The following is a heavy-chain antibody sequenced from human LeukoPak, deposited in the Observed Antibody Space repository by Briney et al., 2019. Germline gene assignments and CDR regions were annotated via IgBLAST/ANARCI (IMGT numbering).Heavy chain of an antibody. Sequence: GSLRLSCAASGFTFSSYSMNWVRQAPGKGLEWIGSIYYSGSTYYNPSLKSRVTISVDTSKNQFSLKLSSVTAADTAVYYCARAKGWGYDFGGNFDYWGQGTLVTVSS. V-gene: IGHV4-39*07. CDR3: ARAKGWGYDFGGNFDY. CDR2: IYYSGST. D-gene: IGHD3-3*01. J-gene: IGHJ4*02. CDR1: GFTFSSYS.